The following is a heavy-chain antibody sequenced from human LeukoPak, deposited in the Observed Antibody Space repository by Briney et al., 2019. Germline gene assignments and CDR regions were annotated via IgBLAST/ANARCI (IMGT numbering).Heavy chain of an antibody. CDR3: ARGAAAGPGGY. Sequence: GGSLRLSCAASGFTFSSYSMNWVRQAPGKGLEWVSSISSSSSYIYYADSVKGRFTISRDNAKNSLYLQMNSLRAEDTAVYYCARGAAAGPGGYWGQGTLVTVSS. CDR2: ISSSSSYI. D-gene: IGHD6-13*01. J-gene: IGHJ4*02. CDR1: GFTFSSYS. V-gene: IGHV3-21*01.